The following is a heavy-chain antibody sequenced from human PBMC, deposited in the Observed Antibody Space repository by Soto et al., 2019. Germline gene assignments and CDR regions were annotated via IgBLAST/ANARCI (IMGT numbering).Heavy chain of an antibody. CDR2: IIPILGIA. CDR3: ASSIVVVVAAGSWFDP. J-gene: IGHJ5*02. V-gene: IGHV1-69*02. Sequence: QVQLVQSGAEVKKPGSSVKVSCKASGGTFSSYTISWVRQAPGQGLAWMGRIIPILGIANYAQKFQGRVTITADKSTSTAYMELSSLRSEDTAVYYCASSIVVVVAAGSWFDPWGQGTLVTVSS. D-gene: IGHD2-15*01. CDR1: GGTFSSYT.